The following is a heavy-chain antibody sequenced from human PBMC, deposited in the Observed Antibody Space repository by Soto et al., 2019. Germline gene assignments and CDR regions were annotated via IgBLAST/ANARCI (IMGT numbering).Heavy chain of an antibody. J-gene: IGHJ5*02. CDR2: INAGNGNT. CDR3: ARAPEGVDYDFWNGTGGWFDP. D-gene: IGHD3-3*01. Sequence: ASVKVSCKASGYTFTSYAMHWVRQAPGQRLEWIGWINAGNGNTKYSQKFQGRVTITRDTSASTAYMELSSLRSEDTAVYYRARAPEGVDYDFWNGTGGWFDPWVKGTLVTVSS. V-gene: IGHV1-3*01. CDR1: GYTFTSYA.